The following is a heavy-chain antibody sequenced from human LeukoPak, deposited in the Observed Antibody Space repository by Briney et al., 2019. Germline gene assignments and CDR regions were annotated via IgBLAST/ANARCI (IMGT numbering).Heavy chain of an antibody. CDR3: AKDTKVYYGSGSCAPDY. D-gene: IGHD3-10*01. Sequence: DSVKGRFTISRDNSKNTLYLQMNSLRAEDTAVYYCAKDTKVYYGSGSCAPDYWGQGTLVTVSS. J-gene: IGHJ4*02. V-gene: IGHV3-30*02.